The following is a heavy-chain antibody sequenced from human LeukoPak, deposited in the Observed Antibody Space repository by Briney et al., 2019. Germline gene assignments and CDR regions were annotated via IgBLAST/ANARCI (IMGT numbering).Heavy chain of an antibody. Sequence: PGGSLRLSCAASGFTFSSYSMNWVRQAPGKGLEWVSSISSSSSYIYYADSVKGRFTISRDNAKNSLYLQMNSLRAEDTAVYYCARDPCIAAAGTCGMDVWGQGTTVTVSS. D-gene: IGHD6-13*01. V-gene: IGHV3-21*01. CDR2: ISSSSSYI. CDR3: ARDPCIAAAGTCGMDV. J-gene: IGHJ6*02. CDR1: GFTFSSYS.